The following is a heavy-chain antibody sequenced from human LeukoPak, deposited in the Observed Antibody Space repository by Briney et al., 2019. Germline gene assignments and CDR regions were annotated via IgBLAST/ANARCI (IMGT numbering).Heavy chain of an antibody. Sequence: SETLSLTCTVSGVSISSDNYYWGWIRQPPGKGLEWIGDVYSHGNTFYNPSLKGRVTMSVDASKNQVPLRLSSMSAADTAVYYCARRKYGVGYDPWGQGTLVTVSS. CDR2: VYSHGNT. J-gene: IGHJ5*02. D-gene: IGHD2-8*01. CDR1: GVSISSDNYY. CDR3: ARRKYGVGYDP. V-gene: IGHV4-39*01.